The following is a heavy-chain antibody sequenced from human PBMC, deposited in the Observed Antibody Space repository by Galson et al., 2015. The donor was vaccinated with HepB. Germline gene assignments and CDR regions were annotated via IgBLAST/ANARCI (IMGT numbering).Heavy chain of an antibody. J-gene: IGHJ6*02. CDR3: AKDFRYSSSWYRPYSGMDV. CDR1: GFTFSSYG. D-gene: IGHD6-13*01. V-gene: IGHV3-30*18. CDR2: ISYDGSNK. Sequence: SLRLSCAASGFTFSSYGMHWVRQAPGKGLEWVAVISYDGSNKYYADSVKGRFTISRDNSKNTLYLQMNSLRAEDTAVYYCAKDFRYSSSWYRPYSGMDVWGQGTTVTVSS.